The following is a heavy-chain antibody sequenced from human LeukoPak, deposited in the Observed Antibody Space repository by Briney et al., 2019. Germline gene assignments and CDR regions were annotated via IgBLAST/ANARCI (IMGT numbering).Heavy chain of an antibody. Sequence: GGSLRLSCAPSRFTFISYAMSWVRQAPPKGVEWVSAISGSGGRKYYADSVTGRFTISRDNSKNTLYLQMNSVRAEDTAVYYCAKDIFHCAARMVSFDYWGQGTLVTVSS. CDR1: RFTFISYA. D-gene: IGHD6-6*01. J-gene: IGHJ4*02. CDR3: AKDIFHCAARMVSFDY. CDR2: ISGSGGRK. V-gene: IGHV3-23*01.